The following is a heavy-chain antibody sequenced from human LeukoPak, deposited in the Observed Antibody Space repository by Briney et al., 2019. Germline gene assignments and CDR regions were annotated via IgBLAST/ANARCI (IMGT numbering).Heavy chain of an antibody. V-gene: IGHV3-21*04. CDR2: ISSSSVHI. CDR3: ARHSEEYHSALDV. Sequence: PGGSLRLSCAASRFTFSIYSMNWVRQAPGKGLEWVSSISSSSVHIYYADSLKGRFTMSRDNAKNSLYLQMNSLRAEDTAVYYCARHSEEYHSALDVWGQGTTVTVSS. J-gene: IGHJ6*02. CDR1: RFTFSIYS.